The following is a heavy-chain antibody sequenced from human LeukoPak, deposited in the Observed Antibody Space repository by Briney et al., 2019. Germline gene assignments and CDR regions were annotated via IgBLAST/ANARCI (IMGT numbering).Heavy chain of an antibody. CDR3: ARGAPRGYCSGGSCYSGMDV. CDR1: GFTFSVYY. V-gene: IGHV3-21*01. CDR2: ISGSSSYM. J-gene: IGHJ6*02. Sequence: GGSLRLSCTASGFTFSVYYMNWVRQAPGTGLAWVSSISGSSSYMYYADSVRGRFTISGDNAKNSLYLQMNSLRADDTAVYYCARGAPRGYCSGGSCYSGMDVWGQGTTVTVSS. D-gene: IGHD2-15*01.